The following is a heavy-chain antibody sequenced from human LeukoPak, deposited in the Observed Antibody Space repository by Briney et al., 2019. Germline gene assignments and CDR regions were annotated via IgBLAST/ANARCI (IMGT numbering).Heavy chain of an antibody. CDR1: GFTFSSYG. D-gene: IGHD3-22*01. J-gene: IGHJ4*02. CDR3: AKDEIHHMIVVVTGYFDY. Sequence: GGSLRLSCAASGFTFSSYGMHWVRQAPGKGLEWAAFIWYDGSNKYYADSVKGRFTISRDNSKNTLYLQMNSLRAEDTAVYYCAKDEIHHMIVVVTGYFDYWGQGTLVTVSS. CDR2: IWYDGSNK. V-gene: IGHV3-30*02.